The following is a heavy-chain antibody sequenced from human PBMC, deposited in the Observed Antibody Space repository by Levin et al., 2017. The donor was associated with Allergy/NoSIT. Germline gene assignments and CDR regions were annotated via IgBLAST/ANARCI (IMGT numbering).Heavy chain of an antibody. V-gene: IGHV3-23*01. J-gene: IGHJ5*02. CDR1: GFTFSSYG. CDR3: ALRYCPGITRWFDP. CDR2: ISGSGGSA. Sequence: PGGSLRLSCAASGFTFSSYGMSWVRQAPGKGLEWVSGISGSGGSAKYADSVEGRFTISRDNPKNTLYLQMNSLRAEDTAVYYCALRYCPGITRWFDPWGQGILVTVSS. D-gene: IGHD1-7*01.